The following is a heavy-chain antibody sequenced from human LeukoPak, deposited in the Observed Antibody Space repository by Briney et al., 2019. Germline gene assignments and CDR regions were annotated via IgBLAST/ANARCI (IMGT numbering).Heavy chain of an antibody. CDR1: GGSISSYY. V-gene: IGHV4-59*01. CDR2: IYYSGST. CDR3: ARRNRGAVFFDY. D-gene: IGHD3-10*01. Sequence: SETLSLTCTVSGGSISSYYWSWIRQPPGKGLEWIGYIYYSGSTNYTPSLKSRVTISVDTSKNQFSLKLSSVTAADTAVYYCARRNRGAVFFDYWGQGTLVTVSS. J-gene: IGHJ4*02.